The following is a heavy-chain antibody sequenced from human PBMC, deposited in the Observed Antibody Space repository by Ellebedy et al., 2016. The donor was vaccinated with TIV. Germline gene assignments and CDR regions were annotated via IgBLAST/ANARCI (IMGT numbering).Heavy chain of an antibody. CDR2: IYYSGST. V-gene: IGHV4-59*08. CDR1: GGSISRDC. Sequence: SETLSLTXTVSGGSISRDCWSWIRQSPGKGLEWIGYIYYSGSTNYNPSLKSRVTISVDTSKNQFSLRVSSVTAADTAVYYCARFRSGIVVAPAHYGMDVWGQGTTVTVSS. D-gene: IGHD2-2*01. J-gene: IGHJ6*02. CDR3: ARFRSGIVVAPAHYGMDV.